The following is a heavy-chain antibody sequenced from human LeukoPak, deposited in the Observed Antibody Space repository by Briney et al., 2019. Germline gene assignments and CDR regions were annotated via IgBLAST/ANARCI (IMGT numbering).Heavy chain of an antibody. CDR3: ASYAEPYYYDSSGYYSFGY. V-gene: IGHV1-69*01. CDR2: IIPIFGTV. Sequence: ASVKVSCKASGGTFSSYAISWVRQAPGQGLEWMGGIIPIFGTVNYAQKFQGRVTITADESTSTAYMGLSSLRSEDTAVYYCASYAEPYYYDSSGYYSFGYWGQGTLVTVSS. CDR1: GGTFSSYA. D-gene: IGHD3-22*01. J-gene: IGHJ4*02.